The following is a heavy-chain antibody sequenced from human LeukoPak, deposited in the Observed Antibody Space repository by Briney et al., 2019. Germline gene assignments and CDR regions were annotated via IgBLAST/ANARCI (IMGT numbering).Heavy chain of an antibody. CDR3: AVTGYSSRSPNV. Sequence: GGSLRLSCAASGFTFDDYGMSWVRQAPGKGLEWVSAISGSGGSTYYADSVKGRFTISRDNSKNTLFLQMNSLRAEDAAVYYCAVTGYSSRSPNVWGQGTMVTVSS. J-gene: IGHJ3*01. CDR2: ISGSGGST. CDR1: GFTFDDYG. V-gene: IGHV3-23*01. D-gene: IGHD6-13*01.